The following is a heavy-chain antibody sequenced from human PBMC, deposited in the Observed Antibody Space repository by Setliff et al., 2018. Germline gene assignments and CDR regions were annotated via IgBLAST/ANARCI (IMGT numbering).Heavy chain of an antibody. D-gene: IGHD6-6*01. CDR3: ARGRNIAARLFDS. V-gene: IGHV4-61*09. J-gene: IGHJ4*02. Sequence: SETLSLTCTVSGDSISSRRNYWGWFRQPAGKGLEWIGQIYTSWSTNYNPSLKSRVTISLDTSKNQFSLSLTSVTAEDTAVYYCARGRNIAARLFDSWGQGTRVTVSS. CDR1: GDSISSRRNY. CDR2: IYTSWST.